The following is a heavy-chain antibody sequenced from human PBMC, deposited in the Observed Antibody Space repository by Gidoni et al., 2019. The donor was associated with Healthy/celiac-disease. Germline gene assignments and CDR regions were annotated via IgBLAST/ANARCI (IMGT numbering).Heavy chain of an antibody. CDR3: ARVHGLRGPIDAFDI. D-gene: IGHD4-17*01. CDR2: IYSGGST. CDR1: GFPVGSNY. V-gene: IGHV3-53*01. J-gene: IGHJ3*02. Sequence: EVQLVESGGGLIQPGGSLRLSCAASGFPVGSNYMSWVRQAPGKGLEWVSVIYSGGSTYYADSVKGRFTISRDNSKNTLYLQMNSLRAEDTAVYYCARVHGLRGPIDAFDIWGQGTMVTVSS.